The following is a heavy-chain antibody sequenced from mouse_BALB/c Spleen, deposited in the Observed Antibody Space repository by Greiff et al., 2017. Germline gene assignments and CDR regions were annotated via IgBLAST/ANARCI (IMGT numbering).Heavy chain of an antibody. Sequence: EVQLQESGPGLVKPSQSLSLTCSVTGYSITSGYYWNWIRQFPGNKLEWMGYISYDGSNNYNPSLKNRISITRDTSKNQFFLKLNSVTTEDTATYYCARDGGNYVWYAMDYWGQGTSVTVSS. J-gene: IGHJ4*01. CDR1: GYSITSGYY. V-gene: IGHV3-6*02. CDR3: ARDGGNYVWYAMDY. CDR2: ISYDGSN. D-gene: IGHD2-1*01.